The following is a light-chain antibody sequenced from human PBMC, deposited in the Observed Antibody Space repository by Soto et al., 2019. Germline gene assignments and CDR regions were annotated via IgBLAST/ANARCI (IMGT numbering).Light chain of an antibody. CDR2: GAS. J-gene: IGKJ2*01. CDR3: QQYGNSPRYT. CDR1: QIVSSSY. V-gene: IGKV3-20*01. Sequence: PGERATLSCRASQIVSSSYLTWYQQKPGQAPRLLIYGASSRATGIPDRFSGSGSGTDFTLTINKLEPEDFAVYYCQQYGNSPRYTFGQGTKLDIK.